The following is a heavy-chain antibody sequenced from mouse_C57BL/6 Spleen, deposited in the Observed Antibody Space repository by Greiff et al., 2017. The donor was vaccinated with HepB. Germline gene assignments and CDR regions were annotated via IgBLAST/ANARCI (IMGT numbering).Heavy chain of an antibody. CDR2: IHPNSGST. CDR1: GYTFTSYW. V-gene: IGHV1-64*01. CDR3: ARATTVPYYFDY. D-gene: IGHD1-1*01. Sequence: QVQLQQPGAELVKPGASVKLSCKASGYTFTSYWMHWVKQRPGQGLEWIGMIHPNSGSTNYNEKFKSKATLTVDKSSSTAYMQLSSLTSEDSAVYYCARATTVPYYFDYWGQGTTLTVSS. J-gene: IGHJ2*01.